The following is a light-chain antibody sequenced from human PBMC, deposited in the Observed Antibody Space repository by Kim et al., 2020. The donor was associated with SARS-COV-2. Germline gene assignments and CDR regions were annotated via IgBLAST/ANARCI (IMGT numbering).Light chain of an antibody. CDR2: EDT. J-gene: IGLJ3*02. CDR3: QAWANNIVL. V-gene: IGLV3-1*01. CDR1: KLGDKF. Sequence: SYELTQPPSVSVSPGQTASITCSGDKLGDKFVSWYQQRPGQSPLLVIHEDTKRPSGIPARFSGSNSGDTATLTISGTQAMDEADYYCQAWANNIVLFGGG.